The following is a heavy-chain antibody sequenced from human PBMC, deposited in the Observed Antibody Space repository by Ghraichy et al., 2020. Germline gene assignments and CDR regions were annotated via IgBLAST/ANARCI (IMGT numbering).Heavy chain of an antibody. V-gene: IGHV3-21*01. CDR2: IESSSSYI. CDR3: ARDPGYCSGGRCYLEQFDC. J-gene: IGHJ4*02. D-gene: IGHD2-15*01. Sequence: GESLNISCSAAGFTVSSNYMSWVRQAPGKGLEWVSFIESSSSYIEYADSVKGRFTISRDNAKNSLYLQMNSLRAEDTAVYYCARDPGYCSGGRCYLEQFDCWGQGTLVTVSS. CDR1: GFTVSSNY.